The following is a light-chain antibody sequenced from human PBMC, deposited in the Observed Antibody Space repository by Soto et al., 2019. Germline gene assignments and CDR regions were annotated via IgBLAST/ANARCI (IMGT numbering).Light chain of an antibody. Sequence: DIEMTQSPSSLSASVGDRVTLTCRASQGISVYLAWYHQKPGKVPKLLIYSASTLQSGVPSRFSGSGSGTDFTLTISSLQPEDVATYYCQKFNTAPLTFGQGTRLEIK. CDR3: QKFNTAPLT. V-gene: IGKV1-27*01. CDR2: SAS. CDR1: QGISVY. J-gene: IGKJ5*01.